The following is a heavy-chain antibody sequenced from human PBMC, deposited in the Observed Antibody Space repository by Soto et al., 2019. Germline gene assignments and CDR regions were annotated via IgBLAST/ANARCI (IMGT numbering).Heavy chain of an antibody. Sequence: SETLSLTCAVYGGSFSGYYWSWIRQPPGKGLEWIGEINHSGSTNYNPSLKSRVTISVDTSKNQFSLRLSSVTAADTAVYYCARVTKDLVSTPYYFDYWGQGTLVTVSS. CDR2: INHSGST. CDR3: ARVTKDLVSTPYYFDY. D-gene: IGHD5-12*01. V-gene: IGHV4-34*01. CDR1: GGSFSGYY. J-gene: IGHJ4*02.